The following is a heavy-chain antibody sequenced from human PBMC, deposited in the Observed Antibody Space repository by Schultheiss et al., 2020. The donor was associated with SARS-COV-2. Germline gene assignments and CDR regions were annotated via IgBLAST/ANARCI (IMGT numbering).Heavy chain of an antibody. CDR2: ISYDGSNK. CDR1: GFTFSSYA. Sequence: GGSLRLSCAASGFTFSSYAMHWVRQAPGKGLEWVAVISYDGSNKYYADSVKGRFTISRDNSKNTLYLQMNSLRAEDTAVYYCARDFAAGTGGYFDYWGQGTLVTVSS. CDR3: ARDFAAGTGGYFDY. V-gene: IGHV3-30-3*01. J-gene: IGHJ4*02. D-gene: IGHD6-13*01.